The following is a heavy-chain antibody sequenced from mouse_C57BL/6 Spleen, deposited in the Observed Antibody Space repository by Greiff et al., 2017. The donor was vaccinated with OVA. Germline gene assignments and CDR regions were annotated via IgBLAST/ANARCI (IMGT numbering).Heavy chain of an antibody. Sequence: EVQRVESAGGLVQPGSSMKLSCTASGFTFSDYYMAWVRQVPEKGLEWVANINYDGSSTYYLDSLKSRFIISRDNAKNILYLQMSSLKSEDTATYYCARDRGYFDVWGTGTTVTVSS. CDR2: INYDGSST. J-gene: IGHJ1*03. V-gene: IGHV5-16*01. CDR3: ARDRGYFDV. CDR1: GFTFSDYY.